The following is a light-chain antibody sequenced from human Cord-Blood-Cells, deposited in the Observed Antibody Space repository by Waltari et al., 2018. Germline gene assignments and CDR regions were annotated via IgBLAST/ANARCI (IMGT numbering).Light chain of an antibody. J-gene: IGKJ4*01. CDR1: QSVLYSSNNKNY. Sequence: DIVMTQSPDSLAVSLGERATIHGKSSQSVLYSSNNKNYLAWYQQKPGQPPKLLIYWASTRESGVPDRFSGSGSGTDFTLTISSLQAEDVAVYYCQQYYSTLLTFGGGTKVEIK. CDR3: QQYYSTLLT. CDR2: WAS. V-gene: IGKV4-1*01.